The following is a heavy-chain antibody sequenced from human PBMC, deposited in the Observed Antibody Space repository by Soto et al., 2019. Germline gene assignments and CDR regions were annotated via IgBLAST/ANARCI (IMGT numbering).Heavy chain of an antibody. Sequence: GASVKVSCEASGFTFTSSAVQWVRQARGQRLEWIGWIVVGSGNTNYAQKFQGRVTFTRDTSTSTVYMELSSLRSDDTAVYYCANYWTTSPMAFDIWGRGTMVTVSS. V-gene: IGHV1-58*01. J-gene: IGHJ3*02. CDR3: ANYWTTSPMAFDI. CDR1: GFTFTSSA. CDR2: IVVGSGNT. D-gene: IGHD1-1*01.